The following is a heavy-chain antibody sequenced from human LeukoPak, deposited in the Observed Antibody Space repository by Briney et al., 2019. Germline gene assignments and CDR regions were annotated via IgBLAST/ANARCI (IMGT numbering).Heavy chain of an antibody. D-gene: IGHD3-10*01. Sequence: PSETLSLTCTVSGGPIRNYYWSWIRQPPGKGLEWIGEINQSGSTNYNPSLKSRVTISVDTSKNQFSLKLSSVTAADTAVYYCARRNRLGYYYGSGSYSNWFDPWGQGTLVTVSS. CDR2: INQSGST. V-gene: IGHV4-34*01. CDR1: GGPIRNYY. CDR3: ARRNRLGYYYGSGSYSNWFDP. J-gene: IGHJ5*02.